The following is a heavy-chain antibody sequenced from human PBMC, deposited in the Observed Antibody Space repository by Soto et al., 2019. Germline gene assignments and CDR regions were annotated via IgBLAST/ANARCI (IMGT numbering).Heavy chain of an antibody. Sequence: QVQLQESGPGLVKPSGTLSLTCAVSGVSISTSNWWSWARQSPEKGLEWIGEISHSGSTNYNPSLQSRVTISVDKSTNHFSLHLTSVNAADTAVYFCAKGGRVYYGSGSYFDSWGQGILVTVSS. J-gene: IGHJ4*02. CDR2: ISHSGST. V-gene: IGHV4-4*02. D-gene: IGHD3-10*01. CDR3: AKGGRVYYGSGSYFDS. CDR1: GVSISTSNW.